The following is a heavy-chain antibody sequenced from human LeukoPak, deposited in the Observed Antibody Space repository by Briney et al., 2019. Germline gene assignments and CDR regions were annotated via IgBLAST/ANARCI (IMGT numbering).Heavy chain of an antibody. Sequence: PGGSLRLSCAASGFTFCDYYMSWIRQATGKGLEWVSYISSSGSTIYYADSVEGRFTISRDNAKNSLYLQMNSLRAEDTAVYYCASVLRYFDWGFDIWGQGTMVTVSS. D-gene: IGHD3-9*01. J-gene: IGHJ3*02. CDR2: ISSSGSTI. CDR1: GFTFCDYY. CDR3: ASVLRYFDWGFDI. V-gene: IGHV3-11*01.